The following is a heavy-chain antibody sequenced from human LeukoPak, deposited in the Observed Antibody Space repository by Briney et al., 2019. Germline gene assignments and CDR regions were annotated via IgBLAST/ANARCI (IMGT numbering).Heavy chain of an antibody. J-gene: IGHJ4*02. V-gene: IGHV1-2*02. CDR3: ARDLLGATTLEY. Sequence: GASVKVSCKASGYTFTGYYMHWVRQAPGQGLEWMGWINPNSGGTNYAQKFQGRVTMTRDTSTSTVYMELSSLRSEDTAVYYCARDLLGATTLEYWGQGTLVTVSS. CDR2: INPNSGGT. D-gene: IGHD1-26*01. CDR1: GYTFTGYY.